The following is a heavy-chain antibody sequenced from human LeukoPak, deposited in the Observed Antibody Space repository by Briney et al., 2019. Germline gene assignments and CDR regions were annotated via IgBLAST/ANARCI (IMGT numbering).Heavy chain of an antibody. V-gene: IGHV1-69*05. J-gene: IGHJ3*02. CDR2: INAICGTA. CDR1: GGTFSSYS. CDR3: SSEAMAEAFDI. Sequence: SVKVSRKASGGTFSSYSMSWVRQAPGQGLEWMGGINAICGTANYAQKVQGRVTITRDDSTSLVYMELSSLRSEDTAVYYCSSEAMAEAFDIWGQGTMVTVSS. D-gene: IGHD5-18*01.